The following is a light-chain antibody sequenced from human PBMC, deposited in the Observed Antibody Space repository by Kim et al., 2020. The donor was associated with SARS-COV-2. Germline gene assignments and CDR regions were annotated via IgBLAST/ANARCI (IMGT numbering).Light chain of an antibody. CDR3: QQYDNLPYS. CDR1: QDIINS. CDR2: DAS. V-gene: IGKV1-33*01. Sequence: SESVGDRVTSTCRASQDIINSLHWYQHKPGKAPKLLIYDASNLETGVPSRFSGSGSGTSFTFTITSLQPEDVATYYCQQYDNLPYSFGQGTKLEI. J-gene: IGKJ2*03.